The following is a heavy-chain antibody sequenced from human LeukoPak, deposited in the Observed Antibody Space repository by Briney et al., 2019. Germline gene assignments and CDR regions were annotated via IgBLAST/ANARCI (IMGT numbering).Heavy chain of an antibody. CDR1: SGSFSGYY. CDR3: AGDHYLALKD. D-gene: IGHD1-14*01. J-gene: IGHJ4*01. V-gene: IGHV4-34*01. Sequence: PSETLSLTCAVYSGSFSGYYWSWIRQPPGKGLEWIGEIRPSGSTTYNPSLKTRVTISTDTSKNQFSLKLNSVTAADTAVYYCAGDHYLALKDWGHGMLVTVSS. CDR2: IRPSGST.